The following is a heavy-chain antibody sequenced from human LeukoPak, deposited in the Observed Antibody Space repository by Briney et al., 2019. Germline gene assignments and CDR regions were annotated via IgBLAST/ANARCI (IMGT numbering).Heavy chain of an antibody. V-gene: IGHV4-30-4*01. CDR3: ARPYYYDSRIDP. CDR2: MYYSGST. J-gene: IGHJ5*02. Sequence: SETLSLTCTVSGGSISSGDYYWSWIRQPPGKGLEWIAYMYYSGSTYYNPSPKSRVTMSADTSKNQLSLKLSSVTAADTVVYYCARPYYYDSRIDPWGQGILVTVSS. CDR1: GGSISSGDYY. D-gene: IGHD3-22*01.